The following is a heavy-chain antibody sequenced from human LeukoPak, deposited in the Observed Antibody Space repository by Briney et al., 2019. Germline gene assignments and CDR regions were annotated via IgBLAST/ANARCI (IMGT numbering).Heavy chain of an antibody. CDR3: ARDGDLCTANCYRWFDP. CDR2: ISVDGSNK. CDR1: GFIVSDYG. Sequence: GGSLRLSCAASGFIVSDYGMHWVRQAPGRGLEWVAVISVDGSNKYYADSVKGRFTISRDNSKNTLYLEMNSLRAGDTAMYYCARDGDLCTANCYRWFDPWGQGTLVTVSS. J-gene: IGHJ5*02. V-gene: IGHV3-30*03. D-gene: IGHD3/OR15-3a*01.